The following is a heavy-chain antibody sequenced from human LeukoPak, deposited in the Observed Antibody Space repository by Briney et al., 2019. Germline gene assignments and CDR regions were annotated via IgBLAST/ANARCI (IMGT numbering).Heavy chain of an antibody. V-gene: IGHV4-39*07. Sequence: SEALSLTCTVSGGSISSSSYYWGWIRQPPGKGLEWIGSIYYSGSTYYNPSLKSRVTISVDTSKNQFSLKLSSVTAADTAVYYCARGGVVFGVVINRAMSPNFDYWGQGTLVTVSS. D-gene: IGHD3-3*01. CDR1: GGSISSSSYY. CDR2: IYYSGST. J-gene: IGHJ4*02. CDR3: ARGGVVFGVVINRAMSPNFDY.